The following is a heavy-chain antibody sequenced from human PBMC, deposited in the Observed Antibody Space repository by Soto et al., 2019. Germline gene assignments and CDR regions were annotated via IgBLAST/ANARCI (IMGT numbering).Heavy chain of an antibody. Sequence: ASVKVSCKASGYTSTSYYMHWVRQAPGQGLEWMGIINPSGGSTSYAQKFQGRVTMTRDTSTSTVYMELSSLRSEDTAVYYCARDLMITFGGVIAQYNWFDPWGQGTLVTVSS. V-gene: IGHV1-46*03. CDR2: INPSGGST. D-gene: IGHD3-16*02. CDR3: ARDLMITFGGVIAQYNWFDP. CDR1: GYTSTSYY. J-gene: IGHJ5*02.